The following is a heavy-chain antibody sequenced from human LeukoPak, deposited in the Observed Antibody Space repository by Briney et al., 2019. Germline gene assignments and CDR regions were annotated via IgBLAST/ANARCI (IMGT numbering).Heavy chain of an antibody. CDR3: AREPYTSGSKVAFDI. Sequence: SETLSLTCAVSGGSISSSNWWSWVRQPPGKGLEWIGEIYHSESTNYNPSLKSRVTISVDKSKNQFSLKLSSVTAADTAVYHCAREPYTSGSKVAFDIWGQGTMVTVSS. CDR1: GGSISSSNW. J-gene: IGHJ3*02. CDR2: IYHSEST. D-gene: IGHD3-10*01. V-gene: IGHV4-4*02.